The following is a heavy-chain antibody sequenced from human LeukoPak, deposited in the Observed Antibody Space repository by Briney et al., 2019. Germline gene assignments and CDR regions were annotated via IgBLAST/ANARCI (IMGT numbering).Heavy chain of an antibody. CDR1: GGSISSYY. Sequence: SETLSLTCTVSGGSISSYYWSWIRQPAGKGLEWIGRIYTSGSTNYNPSLKSRVTMSVDTSKNQFSLKLSSVTAADTAVYYCARDQHSSSWHWGWAFDIWGQGTMVTVSS. CDR2: IYTSGST. D-gene: IGHD6-13*01. J-gene: IGHJ3*02. V-gene: IGHV4-4*07. CDR3: ARDQHSSSWHWGWAFDI.